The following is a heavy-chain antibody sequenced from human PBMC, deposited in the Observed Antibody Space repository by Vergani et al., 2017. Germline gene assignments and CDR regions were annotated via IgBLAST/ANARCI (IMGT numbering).Heavy chain of an antibody. CDR2: INPTTGNP. CDR3: ARANRGRLAVGATDS. CDR1: GYSFNNYA. D-gene: IGHD6-13*01. Sequence: QEQLVQSGSELKKPGASVKVSCKASGYSFNNYAIHWVRQAPGQGLDWMGWINPTTGNPTDARAFTGQFVFSLDTSISTAYLQIGSLKAEDTAVYFCARANRGRLAVGATDSWGQGTLLTVSS. J-gene: IGHJ4*02. V-gene: IGHV7-4-1*01.